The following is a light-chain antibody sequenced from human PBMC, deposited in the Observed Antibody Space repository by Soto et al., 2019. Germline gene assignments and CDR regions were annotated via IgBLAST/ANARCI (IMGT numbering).Light chain of an antibody. J-gene: IGLJ2*01. V-gene: IGLV2-8*01. CDR3: SSYAGNNNVV. Sequence: QSALTQPPSASGSPGQSVTISCTGTSSDVGGYSSVSWYQQHPGKAPKVMIYEVSKRPSGVPDRFSGSKSGNTASLTVSGLQPEDEADYYCSSYAGNNNVVFGVGTQLTVL. CDR2: EVS. CDR1: SSDVGGYSS.